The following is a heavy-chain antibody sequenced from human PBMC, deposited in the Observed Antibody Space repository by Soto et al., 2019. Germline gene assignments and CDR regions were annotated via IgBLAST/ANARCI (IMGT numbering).Heavy chain of an antibody. Sequence: SETLSLTCTVSGGSISSSSYYWGWIRQPPGKGLEWIGSIYYSGSTYYNPSLKSRVTISVDTSKNQFSLKLSSVTAADTAVYYCASTYGDYDGVYDYWGQGTLVTVSS. V-gene: IGHV4-39*01. D-gene: IGHD4-17*01. CDR3: ASTYGDYDGVYDY. J-gene: IGHJ4*02. CDR2: IYYSGST. CDR1: GGSISSSSYY.